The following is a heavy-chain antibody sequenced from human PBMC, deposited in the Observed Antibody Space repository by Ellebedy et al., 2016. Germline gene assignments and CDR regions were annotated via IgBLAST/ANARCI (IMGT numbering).Heavy chain of an antibody. J-gene: IGHJ4*02. D-gene: IGHD3-10*01. Sequence: GESLKISCAASEFTVSSDYMSWVRQAPGKGLEWVSTIYSGGNTYYADSVKGRFTISRDNSKNRLYLQMSSLKVEDTATYYCANVGGSGTYYNGYWGQGTLVTVSS. V-gene: IGHV3-53*01. CDR2: IYSGGNT. CDR3: ANVGGSGTYYNGY. CDR1: EFTVSSDY.